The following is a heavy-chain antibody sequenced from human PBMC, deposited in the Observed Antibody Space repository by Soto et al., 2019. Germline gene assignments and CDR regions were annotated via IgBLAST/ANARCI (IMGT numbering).Heavy chain of an antibody. CDR3: AKAQGVVVAARYGMDV. D-gene: IGHD2-15*01. CDR2: ISGSGGST. CDR1: GFTFSSYA. V-gene: IGHV3-23*01. J-gene: IGHJ6*02. Sequence: QPGGSLRLSCAASGFTFSSYAMSWFRQAPGKGLEWVSAISGSGGSTYYADSVKGRFTISRDNSKNTLYLQMNSLRAEDTAVYYCAKAQGVVVAARYGMDVWGQGTTVTVSS.